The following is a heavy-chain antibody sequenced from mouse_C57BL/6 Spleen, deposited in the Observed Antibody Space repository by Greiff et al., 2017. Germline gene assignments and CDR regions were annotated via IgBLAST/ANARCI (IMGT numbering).Heavy chain of an antibody. CDR1: GFYIKNTY. J-gene: IGHJ3*01. CDR3: ARSYYYGSSPWFAY. CDR2: IDPANGNT. Sequence: EVQRVESVAELVRPGTSVKLSCTASGFYIKNTYMHWVKQRPEQGLEWIGRIDPANGNTKYAPKFQGKDTITADTSSNTAYLQLSSLTSEDTAIYYCARSYYYGSSPWFAYWGQGTLVTVSA. D-gene: IGHD1-1*01. V-gene: IGHV14-3*01.